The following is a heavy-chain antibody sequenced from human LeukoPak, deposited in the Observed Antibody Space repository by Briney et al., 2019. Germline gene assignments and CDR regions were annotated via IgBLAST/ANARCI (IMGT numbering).Heavy chain of an antibody. D-gene: IGHD1-7*01. J-gene: IGHJ4*02. CDR2: IRCDGSNK. CDR1: GFTFSSYG. Sequence: GGSLRLSCAASGFTFSSYGMHWVRQAPGKGLEWVAFIRCDGSNKYYADSVKGRFTISRDNSKNTLYLQMNSLRAEDTAVYYCAKNYGYWGQGTLVTVSS. V-gene: IGHV3-30*02. CDR3: AKNYGY.